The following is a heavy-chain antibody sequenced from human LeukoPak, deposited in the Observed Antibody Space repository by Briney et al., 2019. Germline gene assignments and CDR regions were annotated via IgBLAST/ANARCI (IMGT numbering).Heavy chain of an antibody. V-gene: IGHV3-30*04. CDR2: ISYDGSNK. Sequence: GGSLRLSCAASGFTFSSYAMHWVRQAPGKGLEWVAVISYDGSNKYYADSVKGRFTISRDNSKNTLYLQTNSLRAEDTAVYYCARDPYYYGYWGQGTLVTVSS. CDR1: GFTFSSYA. CDR3: ARDPYYYGY. D-gene: IGHD3-10*01. J-gene: IGHJ4*02.